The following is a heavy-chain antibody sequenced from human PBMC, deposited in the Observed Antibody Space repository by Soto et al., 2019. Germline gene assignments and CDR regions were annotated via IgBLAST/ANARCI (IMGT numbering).Heavy chain of an antibody. CDR1: GYTLTELS. Sequence: ASVKGSCKVSGYTLTELSMHWVRQAPGKGLEWMGGFDPEDGETIYAQKFQGRVTMTEDTSTDTAYMELSSLRSEDTAVYYCATYSGTYRGFDYWGQGTLVTVSS. CDR2: FDPEDGET. CDR3: ATYSGTYRGFDY. D-gene: IGHD1-26*01. V-gene: IGHV1-24*01. J-gene: IGHJ4*02.